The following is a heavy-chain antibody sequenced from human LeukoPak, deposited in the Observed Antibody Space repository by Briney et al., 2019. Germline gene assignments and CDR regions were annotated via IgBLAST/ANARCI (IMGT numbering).Heavy chain of an antibody. V-gene: IGHV3-33*01. D-gene: IGHD3-10*01. CDR1: GFTFSTYG. CDR2: IYNDGNKK. Sequence: GGSLRLSCAASGFTFSTYGMHWVRQAPGKGLEWVAVIYNDGNKKYDADSVKGRFTISRDNSKNTLYLQMNNLRVEDTAVYYCARDQGDGSGLRFDYWRQGTRVTVS. J-gene: IGHJ4*02. CDR3: ARDQGDGSGLRFDY.